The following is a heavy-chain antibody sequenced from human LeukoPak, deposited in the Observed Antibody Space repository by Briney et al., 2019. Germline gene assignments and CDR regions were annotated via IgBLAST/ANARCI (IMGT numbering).Heavy chain of an antibody. V-gene: IGHV1-2*02. Sequence: ASVKVSCKASGYTFNGYYMHWMRQAPGQGLGWMGWINPNSGGTNYVQKFQGRVTMTRDTSISTAYMELSRLRSDDTAVYYCARDREQLWLRIYCYYYMDVWGKGTTVTVSS. D-gene: IGHD5-18*01. CDR1: GYTFNGYY. J-gene: IGHJ6*03. CDR2: INPNSGGT. CDR3: ARDREQLWLRIYCYYYMDV.